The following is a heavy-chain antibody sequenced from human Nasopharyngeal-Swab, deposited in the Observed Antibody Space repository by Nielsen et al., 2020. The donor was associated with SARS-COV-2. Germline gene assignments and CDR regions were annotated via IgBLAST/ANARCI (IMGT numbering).Heavy chain of an antibody. Sequence: GGSLRLSCAASGFTFSDYYMSWIRQAPGKGLEWVSYISSGSTIYYADSVKGRFTISRDNAKNSLYLQMNSLRAEDTAVYYCARDIVGATPNFDYWGQGTLVTVSS. CDR2: ISSGSTI. D-gene: IGHD1-26*01. J-gene: IGHJ4*02. V-gene: IGHV3-11*04. CDR3: ARDIVGATPNFDY. CDR1: GFTFSDYY.